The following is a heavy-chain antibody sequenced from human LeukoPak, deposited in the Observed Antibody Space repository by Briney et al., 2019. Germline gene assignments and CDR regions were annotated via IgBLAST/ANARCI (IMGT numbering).Heavy chain of an antibody. V-gene: IGHV1-2*02. CDR1: GYTFTGYY. CDR2: INPNSGAT. J-gene: IGHJ4*02. Sequence: ASVKVSCKASGYTFTGYYMHWVRQAPGQGLEWMGWINPNSGATNYAQKFQGRVTMTRDTSISTAYMELSRLRSDDTAVYYCARESDYDILTGYYDYWGQGTLVTVSS. D-gene: IGHD3-9*01. CDR3: ARESDYDILTGYYDY.